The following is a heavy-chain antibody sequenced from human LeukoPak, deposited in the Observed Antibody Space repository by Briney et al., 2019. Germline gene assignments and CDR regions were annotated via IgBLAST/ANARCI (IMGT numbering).Heavy chain of an antibody. V-gene: IGHV3-30*04. J-gene: IGHJ3*02. CDR1: GFTFSSYA. CDR2: ISDDGNNK. CDR3: ASVDDLDAFAM. Sequence: GRSLRLSCAASGFTFSSYAMHWVRQAPGKELEWVAVISDDGNNKYYADSVKGRFTISRDNSKNTLYLQMNSLRGEDTAVYYCASVDDLDAFAMWGQGTMVTVSS. D-gene: IGHD5-12*01.